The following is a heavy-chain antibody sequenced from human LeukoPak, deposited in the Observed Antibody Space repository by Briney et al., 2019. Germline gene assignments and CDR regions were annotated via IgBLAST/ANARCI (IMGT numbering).Heavy chain of an antibody. J-gene: IGHJ4*02. V-gene: IGHV4-34*01. CDR3: ARAPYSSSFFDY. CDR1: GGSFSGYY. CDR2: ISHSGST. D-gene: IGHD6-13*01. Sequence: PSETLSLTCAVYGGSFSGYYWSWIRQPPGKGLEWIGEISHSGSTNYNPSLKSRVTISVDTSKNQFSLKLSSVTAADTAVYYCARAPYSSSFFDYWGQGTLVTVSS.